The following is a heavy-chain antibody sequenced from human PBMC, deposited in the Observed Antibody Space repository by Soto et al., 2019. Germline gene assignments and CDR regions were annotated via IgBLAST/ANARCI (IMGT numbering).Heavy chain of an antibody. CDR1: GGSISSYY. D-gene: IGHD5-12*01. CDR3: ARVYSGYDFYYFDY. J-gene: IGHJ4*02. CDR2: IYYSGST. V-gene: IGHV4-59*01. Sequence: PSETLSLTCTVSGGSISSYYWSWIRQPPGKGLEWIGYIYYSGSTNYNPSLKSRVTISVDTSKNQFSLKLSSVTAADTAVYYCARVYSGYDFYYFDYWGQGTLVTV.